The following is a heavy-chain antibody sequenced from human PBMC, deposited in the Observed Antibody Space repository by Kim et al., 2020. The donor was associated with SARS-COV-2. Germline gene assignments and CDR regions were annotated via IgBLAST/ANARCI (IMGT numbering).Heavy chain of an antibody. Sequence: YADSGKGRFTISRDNAKNTLYLQMNSLRVEDTAVYYCARRAYSSGWWYFDYWGQGTLVTVSS. V-gene: IGHV3-74*01. J-gene: IGHJ4*02. D-gene: IGHD6-19*01. CDR3: ARRAYSSGWWYFDY.